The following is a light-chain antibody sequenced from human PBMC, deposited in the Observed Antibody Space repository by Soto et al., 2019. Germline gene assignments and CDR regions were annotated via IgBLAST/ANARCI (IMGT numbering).Light chain of an antibody. CDR1: QSVSSSY. V-gene: IGKV3-20*01. Sequence: EIVLTQSPGTLSLSPGERATLSCRASQSVSSSYLAWYQQKPGQAPRLLIYGASSRATGIPDRFSGSGSGTDFTLTISRLEPADFAVYYCQQYGSSPPTFTFGPGTKVDIK. J-gene: IGKJ3*01. CDR3: QQYGSSPPTFT. CDR2: GAS.